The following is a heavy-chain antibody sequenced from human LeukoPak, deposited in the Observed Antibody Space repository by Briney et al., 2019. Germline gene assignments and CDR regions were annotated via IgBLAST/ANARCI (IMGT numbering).Heavy chain of an antibody. CDR2: IYYSGST. V-gene: IGHV4-61*01. CDR3: ASSTYYYDSSGYYPVPPFDY. D-gene: IGHD3-22*01. CDR1: GGSFSSGSYY. Sequence: SETLSLTCTVSGGSFSSGSYYWSWIRQPPGKGLEWIGYIYYSGSTNYNPSLKSRVTISVDTSKNQFSLKLSSVTAADTAVYYCASSTYYYDSSGYYPVPPFDYWGQGTLVTVSS. J-gene: IGHJ4*02.